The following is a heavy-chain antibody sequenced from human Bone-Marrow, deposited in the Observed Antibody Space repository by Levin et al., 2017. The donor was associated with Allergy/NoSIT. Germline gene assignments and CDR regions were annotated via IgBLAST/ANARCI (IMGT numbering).Heavy chain of an antibody. D-gene: IGHD6-19*01. CDR2: ISRGSDYI. Sequence: LSFSSHSMNWVRQAPGKGLEWLSVISRGSDYIYYADSVKGRFTTSRDNAKNSLFLQMNSLRPEDTGVYYCARDSSGWSRDYWGQGTLVTVSS. CDR3: ARDSSGWSRDY. CDR1: LSFSSHS. V-gene: IGHV3-21*01. J-gene: IGHJ4*02.